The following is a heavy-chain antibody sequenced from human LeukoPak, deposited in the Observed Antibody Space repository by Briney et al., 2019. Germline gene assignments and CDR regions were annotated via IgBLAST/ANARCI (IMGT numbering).Heavy chain of an antibody. Sequence: GGSLKLSCAASGFTVSSNYMSWVRQAPGKGLEWVSVIYSGGSTYYADSVKGRFTISRDNSKNTLYLQMNSLRAEDTAVYYCARVDYYDSSGYLPWGQGTLVTVSS. J-gene: IGHJ5*02. CDR2: IYSGGST. CDR1: GFTVSSNY. V-gene: IGHV3-66*02. D-gene: IGHD3-22*01. CDR3: ARVDYYDSSGYLP.